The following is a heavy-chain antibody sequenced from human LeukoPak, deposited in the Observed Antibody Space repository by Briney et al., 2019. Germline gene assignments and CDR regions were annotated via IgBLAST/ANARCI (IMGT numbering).Heavy chain of an antibody. J-gene: IGHJ6*03. CDR2: INSDGRSI. D-gene: IGHD6-13*01. CDR1: GFTFSSYW. CDR3: ARSSSSWYSYYYYYMDV. Sequence: GGSLRLSCAASGFTFSSYWMHWVRQAPGKGLVWVSRINSDGRSISYADSVKGRFTISRDNAKNSLYLQMNSLRAEDTAVYYCARSSSSWYSYYYYYMDVWGKGTTVTVSS. V-gene: IGHV3-74*01.